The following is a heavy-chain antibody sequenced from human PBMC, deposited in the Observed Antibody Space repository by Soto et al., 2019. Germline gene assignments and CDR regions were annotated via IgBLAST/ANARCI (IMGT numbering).Heavy chain of an antibody. CDR2: IYYDGSNE. CDR3: ARWWNDEEWVETMDV. J-gene: IGHJ6*01. V-gene: IGHV3-33*01. Sequence: QVQLVESGGAVVQPGRSLRLACETSGFIFSDYGMHWVRQAPGKGLEWVAVIYYDGSNEHYSDSVRGRFTISRDNSKNILYLQMNGLRAEDTAIYYCARWWNDEEWVETMDVLGQGTTVTVAS. D-gene: IGHD1-1*01. CDR1: GFIFSDYG.